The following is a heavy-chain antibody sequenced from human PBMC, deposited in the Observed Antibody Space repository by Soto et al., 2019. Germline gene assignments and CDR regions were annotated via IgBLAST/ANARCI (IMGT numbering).Heavy chain of an antibody. CDR2: INHSGST. V-gene: IGHV4-34*01. Sequence: SETLSLTCAVYGGSFSGYYWSWIRQPPGKGLEWIGEINHSGSTNYNPSLKSRVTISVDTSKNQFSLKLSSVTAADTAVYYCAREGLRYFDWLLTTAGYFFDYWGQGTLVTVSS. CDR3: AREGLRYFDWLLTTAGYFFDY. CDR1: GGSFSGYY. D-gene: IGHD3-9*01. J-gene: IGHJ4*02.